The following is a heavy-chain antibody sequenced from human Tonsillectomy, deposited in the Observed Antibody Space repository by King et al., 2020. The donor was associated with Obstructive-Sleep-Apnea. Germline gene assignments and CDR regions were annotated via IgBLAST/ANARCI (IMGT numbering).Heavy chain of an antibody. D-gene: IGHD4-11*01. Sequence: LQLQESGPGLVKPSETLSLTCTVSGGSITTTNYYWGWVRQSPGMGLEWIGNIFFSGRTNYNPSLNSRVSISADTSKNQFSLDLSSVTAADTAIYYCTRRLINYAIDSWGQGTLVTVSS. CDR3: TRRLINYAIDS. CDR2: IFFSGRT. V-gene: IGHV4-39*07. J-gene: IGHJ4*02. CDR1: GGSITTTNYY.